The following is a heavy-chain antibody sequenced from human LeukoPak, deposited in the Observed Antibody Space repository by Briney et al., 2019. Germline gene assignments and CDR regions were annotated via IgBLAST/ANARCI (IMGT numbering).Heavy chain of an antibody. V-gene: IGHV3-30*04. CDR1: GFTFSSYA. Sequence: GRSVMLSCAASGFTFSSYAMHWVRQAPGKGLEWVAVISYDGSNKYYADSVKGRFTISRDNSKNTLYLQMNSLRAEDTAVYYCAREGTMIVVDLPLDDWGQGTLVTVSS. CDR2: ISYDGSNK. D-gene: IGHD3-22*01. J-gene: IGHJ4*02. CDR3: AREGTMIVVDLPLDD.